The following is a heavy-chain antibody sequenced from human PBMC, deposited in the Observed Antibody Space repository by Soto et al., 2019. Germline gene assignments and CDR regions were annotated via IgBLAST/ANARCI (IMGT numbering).Heavy chain of an antibody. Sequence: PVGSLRLSCASSVCTFSDYYMSWIRRSPGKWLEWVSYISSSDSIIYYSDSVKGRFIISRDNAKNSLYLQMNSLRAEDTAVYYCARDQGYYDSSGYFDYWGQRTSVIVS. J-gene: IGHJ4*02. D-gene: IGHD3-22*01. CDR3: ARDQGYYDSSGYFDY. V-gene: IGHV3-11*01. CDR2: ISSSDSII. CDR1: VCTFSDYY.